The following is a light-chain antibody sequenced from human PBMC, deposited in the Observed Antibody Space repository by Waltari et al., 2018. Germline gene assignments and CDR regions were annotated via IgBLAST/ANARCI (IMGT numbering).Light chain of an antibody. CDR2: YKSDSDN. Sequence: QAVLTQPSSLSASPGASASLPCTLRGGFNVGNYMIYWYQQKPGSPPHFLLRYKSDSDNQQGSGVPSRFSGYKDASANAGILLISGLQSEDEADYYCMIWHGTAVVSGGGTRLTVL. V-gene: IGLV5-45*03. CDR3: MIWHGTAVV. J-gene: IGLJ2*01. CDR1: GGFNVGNYM.